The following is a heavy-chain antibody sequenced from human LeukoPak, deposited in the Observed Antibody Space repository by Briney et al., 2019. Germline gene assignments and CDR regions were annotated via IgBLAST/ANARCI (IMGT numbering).Heavy chain of an antibody. CDR2: INDRGDDT. CDR1: GFTFSSYA. J-gene: IGHJ5*02. D-gene: IGHD2-15*01. CDR3: GRGGWISAGRFDP. V-gene: IGHV3-23*01. Sequence: GGSLRLSCAASGFTFSSYAMHWIRQAPGKGLEWVSGINDRGDDTFYADSVKGRFTVSRDNSKNTLYLQMNSLRVEDTATYYCGRGGWISAGRFDPWGQGTLVTVSA.